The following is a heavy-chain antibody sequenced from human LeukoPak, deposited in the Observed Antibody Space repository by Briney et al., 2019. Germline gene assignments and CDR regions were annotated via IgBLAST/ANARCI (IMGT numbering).Heavy chain of an antibody. CDR2: ISWDGGST. V-gene: IGHV3-43*01. CDR3: AKEHSSGRYPGNYFDY. Sequence: PGGSLRLSCAASGFTFSSYTMHWVRQAPGKGLEWVSLISWDGGSTYYADSVKGRFTISRDNSKNSLYLQMNSLRTEDTALYYCAKEHSSGRYPGNYFDYWGQGTLVTVSS. J-gene: IGHJ4*02. CDR1: GFTFSSYT. D-gene: IGHD6-19*01.